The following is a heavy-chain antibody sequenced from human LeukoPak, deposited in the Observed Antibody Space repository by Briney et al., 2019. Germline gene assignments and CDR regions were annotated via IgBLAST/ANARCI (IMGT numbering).Heavy chain of an antibody. CDR1: GYSFTSYW. Sequence: GESLKISCKGSGYSFTSYWIGWVRQMPGKGLEWMGIIYPGDSDTRYSPSFQGQVTISADKSISTAYLQWSSLKASDTAMYYCARHRQLLAPEYSSSSPYYMDVWGKGTTVTVSS. V-gene: IGHV5-51*01. CDR3: ARHRQLLAPEYSSSSPYYMDV. J-gene: IGHJ6*03. CDR2: IYPGDSDT. D-gene: IGHD6-6*01.